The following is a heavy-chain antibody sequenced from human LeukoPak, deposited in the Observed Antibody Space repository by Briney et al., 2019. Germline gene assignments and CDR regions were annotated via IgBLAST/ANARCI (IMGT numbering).Heavy chain of an antibody. CDR3: ATDRQLHYFDY. D-gene: IGHD4-23*01. J-gene: IGHJ4*02. V-gene: IGHV3-30*03. CDR2: ISYDGSNK. CDR1: GFTFSSYG. Sequence: PGRSLRLSCAASGFTFSSYGMHWVRQAPGKGLEWVAVISYDGSNKYYADSVKGRFTISRDNSKNTLYLQMNSLRAEDTAVYHCATDRQLHYFDYWGQGTLVTVSS.